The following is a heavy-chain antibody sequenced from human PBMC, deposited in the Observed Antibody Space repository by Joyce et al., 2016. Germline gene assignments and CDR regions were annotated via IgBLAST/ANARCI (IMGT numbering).Heavy chain of an antibody. CDR1: GFTFSRSA. V-gene: IGHV3-23*01. D-gene: IGHD3-3*01. CDR3: AKYYDFWSGRRDFDY. CDR2: ISGSGGST. J-gene: IGHJ4*02. Sequence: EVQLLESGGGLVQPGGSLRLSCAASGFTFSRSAMSWVRQAPGKGLEWVSAISGSGGSTYYADSVKGRFTISRDNSENTLSLQMSSLRAEDTAVYYCAKYYDFWSGRRDFDYWGQGTLVTVSS.